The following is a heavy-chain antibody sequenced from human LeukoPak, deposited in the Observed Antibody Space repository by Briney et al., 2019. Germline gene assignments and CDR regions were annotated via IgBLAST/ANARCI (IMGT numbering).Heavy chain of an antibody. V-gene: IGHV4-39*01. Sequence: SETLSLTCTVSGGSISSSSYYWGWIRQPPGKGLEWIGSIYYSGSTYYNPSLKSRVTISVDTSKNQFSLKLSSVTAADTAVYYCARTREHGSSTSCFDYWGQGTLVTVSS. CDR2: IYYSGST. D-gene: IGHD2-2*01. CDR3: ARTREHGSSTSCFDY. J-gene: IGHJ4*02. CDR1: GGSISSSSYY.